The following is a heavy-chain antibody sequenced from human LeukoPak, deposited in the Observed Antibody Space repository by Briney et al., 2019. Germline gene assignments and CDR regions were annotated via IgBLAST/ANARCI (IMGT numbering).Heavy chain of an antibody. D-gene: IGHD2-21*02. CDR2: IYNSGST. Sequence: SSETLSLTCTVSGGSIRNYYWSWIRQPPGKGLEWIGYIYNSGSTNYNPSLKSRVTISADTSKNQFSLRLTSVTAADTGVYYCARHYSPDFCADDCYTFDYWGQGTLVTVSS. CDR3: ARHYSPDFCADDCYTFDY. V-gene: IGHV4-59*08. J-gene: IGHJ4*02. CDR1: GGSIRNYY.